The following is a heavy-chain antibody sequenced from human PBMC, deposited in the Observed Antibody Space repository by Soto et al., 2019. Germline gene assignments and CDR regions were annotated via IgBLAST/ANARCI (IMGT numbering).Heavy chain of an antibody. CDR3: AREGGGSGWAYAMDV. CDR2: IIHIFGTA. Sequence: GASVKVSCKASGGTFRRHAISWVRQARGQGLAWMGGIIHIFGTANYAQKFQGRVTITADESTSTAYMELSSVRSEDTAVYFCAREGGGSGWAYAMDVWGQGTTVTVSS. J-gene: IGHJ6*02. D-gene: IGHD6-19*01. CDR1: GGTFRRHA. V-gene: IGHV1-69*13.